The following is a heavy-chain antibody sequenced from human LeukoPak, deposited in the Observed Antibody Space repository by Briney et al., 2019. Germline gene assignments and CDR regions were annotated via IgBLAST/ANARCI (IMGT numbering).Heavy chain of an antibody. V-gene: IGHV3-48*01. CDR3: ARSPMIRGVITHFDS. J-gene: IGHJ5*01. D-gene: IGHD3-10*01. Sequence: GGSLRLSCAASGFTFSIYNMNWVRQAPGKGLEWVSHIYGHSAIISYADSVKGRFTVSRDNAKNSLYLQMNSLRAEDTAVYYCARSPMIRGVITHFDSWGQGTLVTVSS. CDR1: GFTFSIYN. CDR2: IYGHSAII.